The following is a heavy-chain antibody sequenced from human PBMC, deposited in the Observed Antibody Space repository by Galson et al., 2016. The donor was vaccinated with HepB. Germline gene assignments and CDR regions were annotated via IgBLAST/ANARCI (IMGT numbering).Heavy chain of an antibody. Sequence: SLRLSCAASGLTFSNFWMTWVRQAPGKGLEWVANINQDGTEKHYLDSVRGRFTISRDNAKSSLFLQMNGLRAEDTAVHFCARAYQYTLDYWGQGTLVTVSS. D-gene: IGHD1-1*01. J-gene: IGHJ4*02. CDR3: ARAYQYTLDY. CDR2: INQDGTEK. V-gene: IGHV3-7*04. CDR1: GLTFSNFW.